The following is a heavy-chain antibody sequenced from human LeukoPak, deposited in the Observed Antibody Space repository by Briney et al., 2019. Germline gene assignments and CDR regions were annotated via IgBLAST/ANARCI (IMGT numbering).Heavy chain of an antibody. Sequence: GGSLRLSCAASGFTVSSNYMSWVRQAPGKGLEWVSVIYSGGSTYYADSVKGRFTISRDNSKNTLYLQMNSLRAEDTAVYYCARDQTYYYGSGSPRDWFDPWGQGTLVTVSS. J-gene: IGHJ5*02. V-gene: IGHV3-53*01. CDR3: ARDQTYYYGSGSPRDWFDP. CDR1: GFTVSSNY. CDR2: IYSGGST. D-gene: IGHD3-10*01.